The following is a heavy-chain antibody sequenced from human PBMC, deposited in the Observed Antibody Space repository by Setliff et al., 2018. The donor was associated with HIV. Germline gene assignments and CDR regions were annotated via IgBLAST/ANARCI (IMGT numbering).Heavy chain of an antibody. CDR3: ARGVRGVISDAFDI. CDR1: GFTFSSYD. Sequence: PGESLKISCAASGFTFSSYDMHWVRQATGKGLEWVSAIGTAGDTYYPGSVKGRFTISRENAKNSLYLQMNSLRAGDTAVYYCARGVRGVISDAFDIWGQGTMVTVSS. J-gene: IGHJ3*02. D-gene: IGHD3-10*01. CDR2: IGTAGDT. V-gene: IGHV3-13*01.